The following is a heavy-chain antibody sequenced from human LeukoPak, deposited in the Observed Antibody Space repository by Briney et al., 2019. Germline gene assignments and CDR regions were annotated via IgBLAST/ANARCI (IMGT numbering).Heavy chain of an antibody. CDR2: IYYSGST. Sequence: SETLSLTCTVSGGSISSYYWSWSRQPPGKVLEWIGNIYYSGSTYYNSSLKSRVTISVDTSKNQFSLKLSSVTAADTAVYYCARLLRYFDWLLFPYFDYWGQGTLVTVSS. J-gene: IGHJ4*02. CDR3: ARLLRYFDWLLFPYFDY. V-gene: IGHV4-59*04. CDR1: GGSISSYY. D-gene: IGHD3-9*01.